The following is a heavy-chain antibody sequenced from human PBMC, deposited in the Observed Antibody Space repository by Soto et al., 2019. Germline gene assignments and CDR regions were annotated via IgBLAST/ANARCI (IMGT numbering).Heavy chain of an antibody. D-gene: IGHD2-15*01. Sequence: EVQLVESGGGLVQPGGSLRLSCAASGFTFSSYWMHWAREAPGKGLVWVSSIRGDGIVITHADSVKGRFTVSRDNAENTLYLQMNSLRAEDTAVYYCVREDCGGGLCKRFDYWGQGTPVTVSS. J-gene: IGHJ4*02. V-gene: IGHV3-74*01. CDR1: GFTFSSYW. CDR2: IRGDGIVI. CDR3: VREDCGGGLCKRFDY.